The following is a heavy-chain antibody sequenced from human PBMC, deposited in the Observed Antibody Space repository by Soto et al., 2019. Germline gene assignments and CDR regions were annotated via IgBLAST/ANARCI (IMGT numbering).Heavy chain of an antibody. CDR3: ARSYPPYIAVAVYYFDY. Sequence: GRSLRLPCAASRFTLSSHAMHYVRQAPGKGLEWVAVISYDGSNKYYADSVKGRFTISRDNSKNTLYLQMNSLRAEDTAVYYCARSYPPYIAVAVYYFDYWGQGTLVTVS. CDR2: ISYDGSNK. D-gene: IGHD6-19*01. J-gene: IGHJ4*02. V-gene: IGHV3-30-3*01. CDR1: RFTLSSHA.